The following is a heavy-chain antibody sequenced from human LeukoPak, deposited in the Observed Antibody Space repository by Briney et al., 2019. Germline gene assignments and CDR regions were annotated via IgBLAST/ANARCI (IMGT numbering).Heavy chain of an antibody. D-gene: IGHD4-11*01. CDR3: ARGVFGNDSNYVAFDY. V-gene: IGHV3-21*01. Sequence: GGSLRLSCAASGFTFSSYSMTWVRQAPGKGLEWVSSISSSSGYIYYADSVKGRFTISRDNAKNSLILQMNSLRAEDTAVYYCARGVFGNDSNYVAFDYWGQGTLVTVSS. J-gene: IGHJ4*02. CDR2: ISSSSGYI. CDR1: GFTFSSYS.